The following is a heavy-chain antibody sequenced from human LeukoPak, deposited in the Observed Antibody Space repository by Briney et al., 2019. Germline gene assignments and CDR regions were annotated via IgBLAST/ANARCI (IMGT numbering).Heavy chain of an antibody. CDR2: IYDSGSI. Sequence: PSETLSLTCSVSGGSISSYHWSWIRQPPGKGLEWIGYIYDSGSIDYNPSLKSRVTISVDTPKNQFSLKLSSVTAADTAVYYCARQYYDISTGYKPLYYFDYWGQGTLVTVSS. D-gene: IGHD3-9*01. V-gene: IGHV4-59*01. J-gene: IGHJ4*02. CDR3: ARQYYDISTGYKPLYYFDY. CDR1: GGSISSYH.